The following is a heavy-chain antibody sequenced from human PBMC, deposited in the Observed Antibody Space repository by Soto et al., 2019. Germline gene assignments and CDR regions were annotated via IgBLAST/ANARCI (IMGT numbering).Heavy chain of an antibody. CDR2: IYYSGST. D-gene: IGHD3-10*01. CDR3: ARGEYDAFDI. CDR1: GGSISSYY. V-gene: IGHV4-59*01. Sequence: PSETLSLTCTVSGGSISSYYWSWIRQPPGKGLEWIGYIYYSGSTNYNPSLKSRVTISVDTSKNQFSLKLSSVTAADTAVYYCARGEYDAFDIWGQGTMGTVSS. J-gene: IGHJ3*02.